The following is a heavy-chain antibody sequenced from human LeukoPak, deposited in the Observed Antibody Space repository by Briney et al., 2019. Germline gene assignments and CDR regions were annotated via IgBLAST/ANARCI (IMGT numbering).Heavy chain of an antibody. CDR2: IRSKAYGGTT. V-gene: IGHV3-49*03. CDR1: GGSISSYY. J-gene: IGHJ3*02. Sequence: LSLTCTVSGGSISSYYWSWFRQAPGKGLEWVGFIRSKAYGGTTEYAASVKGRFTISRDDSKSIAYLQMNSLKTEDTAVYYCTRDWNGDYVVDAFDIWGQGTMVTVSS. D-gene: IGHD4-17*01. CDR3: TRDWNGDYVVDAFDI.